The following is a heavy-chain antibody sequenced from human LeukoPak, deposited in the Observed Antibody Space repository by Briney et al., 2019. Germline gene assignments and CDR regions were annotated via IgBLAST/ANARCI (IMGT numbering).Heavy chain of an antibody. D-gene: IGHD3-3*01. CDR1: GFIVSSNY. CDR3: ARDQYDTWSRRGNFDS. CDR2: IKLDGSEK. V-gene: IGHV3-7*03. Sequence: GGSLRLSCAASGFIVSSNYMNWVRQAPGKGLEWVANIKLDGSEKNYVDSVKGRFTISRDNTKNSLYLQMNSLRVEDTAVFYCARDQYDTWSRRGNFDSWGQGTLVIVSS. J-gene: IGHJ4*02.